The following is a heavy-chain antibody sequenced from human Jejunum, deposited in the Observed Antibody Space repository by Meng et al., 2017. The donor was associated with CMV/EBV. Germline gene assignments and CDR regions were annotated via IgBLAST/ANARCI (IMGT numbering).Heavy chain of an antibody. V-gene: IGHV3-30*09. Sequence: SGFTFRSFSMPWVRQAPGKGLAWVAQISYDGSDEDYVESVKGRFAISRDNSKYTLYLQLDSLRPEDTALYYCARGDNGFFEDFDHWGQGTLVTVSS. D-gene: IGHD5-12*01. CDR1: GFTFRSFS. CDR3: ARGDNGFFEDFDH. CDR2: ISYDGSDE. J-gene: IGHJ5*02.